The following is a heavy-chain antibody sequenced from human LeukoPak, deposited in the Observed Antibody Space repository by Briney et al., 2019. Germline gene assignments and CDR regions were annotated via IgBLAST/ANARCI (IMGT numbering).Heavy chain of an antibody. Sequence: ASVKVSCKVSGYTLTELSMHWVRQAPGKGLEWMGGFDPEDGETIYAQKFQGRVTMTEDTSTDTAYMELSSLRSEDTAVYYCATRRPIAAAGTSYDYVWGSYRSLDYWGQGTLVTVSS. D-gene: IGHD3-16*02. J-gene: IGHJ4*02. CDR2: FDPEDGET. CDR1: GYTLTELS. V-gene: IGHV1-24*01. CDR3: ATRRPIAAAGTSYDYVWGSYRSLDY.